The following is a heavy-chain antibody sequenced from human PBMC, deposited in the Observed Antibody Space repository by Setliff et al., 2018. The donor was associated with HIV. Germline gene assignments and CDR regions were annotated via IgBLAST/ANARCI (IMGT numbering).Heavy chain of an antibody. CDR1: GGSISDNKYY. CDR2: IYHSGKT. V-gene: IGHV4-39*07. J-gene: IGHJ3*02. CDR3: ARGTIFLAYSSGWFDAFDI. Sequence: SETLSLTCSVSGGSISDNKYYWSWIRQPPGKGLEWTGSIYHSGKTYYNPSLKSRLTISVDTSKNQFSLKLSSVTAADTAVYYCARGTIFLAYSSGWFDAFDIWGQGTMVTVS. D-gene: IGHD6-19*01.